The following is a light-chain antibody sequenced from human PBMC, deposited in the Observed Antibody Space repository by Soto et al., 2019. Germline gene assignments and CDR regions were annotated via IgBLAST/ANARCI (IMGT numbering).Light chain of an antibody. CDR1: QGIGSY. Sequence: DIQLTQSPSFLSASVGDRVTITCRASQGIGSYFAWYQQKLGKAPELLIYAASTLQSGVPSRFSGSGSGTEFTLTISSLQPEDFATCYCQQLSLYPITFGQGTRLEIK. J-gene: IGKJ5*01. V-gene: IGKV1-9*01. CDR3: QQLSLYPIT. CDR2: AAS.